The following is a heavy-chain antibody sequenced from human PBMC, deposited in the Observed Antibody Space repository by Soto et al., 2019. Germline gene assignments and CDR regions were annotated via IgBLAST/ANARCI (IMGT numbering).Heavy chain of an antibody. V-gene: IGHV1-18*01. CDR1: GYTLTSYG. CDR3: SREYFGCVLYGGYYHYGLDV. J-gene: IGHJ6*02. D-gene: IGHD3-9*01. CDR2: ISTNNGNT. Sequence: ASVKVSCKASGYTLTSYGINWVRQAPGQGLEWMGWISTNNGNTNYAQKVQGRVIMTTDTSTNTAYMELMSLRSDDTAVYYCSREYFGCVLYGGYYHYGLDVWGQGTTVTVSS.